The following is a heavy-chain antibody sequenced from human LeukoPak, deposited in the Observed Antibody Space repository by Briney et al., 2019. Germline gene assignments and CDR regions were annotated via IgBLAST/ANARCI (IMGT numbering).Heavy chain of an antibody. CDR3: AKGPGDFGSGSLKLDP. CDR1: GFTFDDYA. V-gene: IGHV3-9*01. CDR2: LTWNSGII. Sequence: GGSLRLSCVVSGFTFDDYAMHWVRQAPGKGLEWVSGLTWNSGIIAYAASVKGRFTISRDNAKNSLYLQMNSLRAEDTALYYCAKGPGDFGSGSLKLDPWGQGTLVTVSS. J-gene: IGHJ5*02. D-gene: IGHD3-10*01.